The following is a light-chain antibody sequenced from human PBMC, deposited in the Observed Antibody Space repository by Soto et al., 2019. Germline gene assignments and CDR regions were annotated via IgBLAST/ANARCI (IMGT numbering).Light chain of an antibody. V-gene: IGKV1-5*01. Sequence: DIQMTQSPATLSASVGDRVTITCRASQSISRWLTWYQQKPGKAPKLLIYEASSLESGVPSRFSGSGSGTEFPLTTGGRQLKNFATFSCKRFRVRPIPSGQGPRWGL. CDR1: QSISRW. CDR3: KRFRVRPIP. J-gene: IGKJ5*01. CDR2: EAS.